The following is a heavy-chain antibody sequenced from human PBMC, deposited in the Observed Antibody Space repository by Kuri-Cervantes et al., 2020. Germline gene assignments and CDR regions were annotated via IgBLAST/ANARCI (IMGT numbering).Heavy chain of an antibody. J-gene: IGHJ3*02. CDR2: IWWDGSEI. V-gene: IGHV3-33*01. Sequence: LSLTCAASGFTFNSYGMRWVRQAPGKGLEWVAVIWWDGSEIYYADSVKGRFTISRDNSKNTLYLQMNSLRAEDTAVYYCARSTTYYDILTGYYHSPHDAFDIWGQGTMVTVSS. CDR3: ARSTTYYDILTGYYHSPHDAFDI. CDR1: GFTFNSYG. D-gene: IGHD3-9*01.